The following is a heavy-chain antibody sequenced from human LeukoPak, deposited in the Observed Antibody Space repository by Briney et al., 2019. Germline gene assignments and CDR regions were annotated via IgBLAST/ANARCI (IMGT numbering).Heavy chain of an antibody. CDR3: ARDGDSSGYQDY. Sequence: SETLSLTCTVSGYSISSGYYWGWIRQPPGKGLEWIGSIYYSGSPYYNPSLKSRVTISVDTSKNQFSLKLSSVTAADTAVYYCARDGDSSGYQDYWGQGTLVTVSS. V-gene: IGHV4-38-2*02. J-gene: IGHJ4*02. CDR1: GYSISSGYY. CDR2: IYYSGSP. D-gene: IGHD3-22*01.